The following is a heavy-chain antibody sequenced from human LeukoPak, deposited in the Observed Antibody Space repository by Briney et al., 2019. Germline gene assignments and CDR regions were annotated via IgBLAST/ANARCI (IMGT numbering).Heavy chain of an antibody. CDR1: GGSISSSSYY. V-gene: IGHV4-39*01. J-gene: IGHJ4*02. CDR2: IYYSGST. D-gene: IGHD6-19*01. CDR3: ARAYSSGWYFDY. Sequence: SETLSLTCTVSGGSISSSSYYWGWIRQPPGKGLEWIGGIYYSGSTYYNPSLKSRVTISVDTSKNQFSLKLSSVTAADTAVYYCARAYSSGWYFDYWGQGTLVTVSS.